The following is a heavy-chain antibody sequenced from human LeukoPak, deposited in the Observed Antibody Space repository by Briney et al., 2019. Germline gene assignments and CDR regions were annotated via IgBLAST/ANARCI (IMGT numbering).Heavy chain of an antibody. J-gene: IGHJ5*02. Sequence: ASVKVSCKASGYTFTGYYMHWVRQAPGQGLEWMGWINPNSGGTNYAQKFQGRVTMTRDTSISTAYMELSRLRSDDTAVYYCTRDPHDCSNYVANWFDPWGQGTLVTVSS. CDR1: GYTFTGYY. CDR2: INPNSGGT. D-gene: IGHD4-11*01. CDR3: TRDPHDCSNYVANWFDP. V-gene: IGHV1-2*02.